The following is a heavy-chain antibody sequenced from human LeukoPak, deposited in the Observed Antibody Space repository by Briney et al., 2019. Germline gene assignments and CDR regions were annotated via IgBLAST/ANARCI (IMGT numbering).Heavy chain of an antibody. CDR3: ARRGYYDSRGYFDL. CDR2: IYYSGST. CDR1: GGSISSSSYY. V-gene: IGHV4-39*01. J-gene: IGHJ2*01. Sequence: SETLSLTCTVSGGSISSSSYYWGWIRQPPGKGLEWIRSIYYSGSTYYNPSLKSRVTISVDTSKNQFSLKLSSVTAADTAVYYCARRGYYDSRGYFDLWGRGTLVTVSS. D-gene: IGHD3-22*01.